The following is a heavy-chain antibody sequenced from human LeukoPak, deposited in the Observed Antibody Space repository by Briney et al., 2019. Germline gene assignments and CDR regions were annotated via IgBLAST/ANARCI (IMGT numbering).Heavy chain of an antibody. J-gene: IGHJ6*02. V-gene: IGHV3-23*01. CDR2: ISGSGGST. D-gene: IGHD6-19*01. CDR3: AREHSSGWYDYGMDV. CDR1: GFTFSSYA. Sequence: GGSLRLSCAASGFTFSSYATSWVRQAPGKGLEWVSAISGSGGSTYYADSVKGRFTISRDNSKNTLYLQMNSLRAEDTAVYYCAREHSSGWYDYGMDVWGQGTTVTVSS.